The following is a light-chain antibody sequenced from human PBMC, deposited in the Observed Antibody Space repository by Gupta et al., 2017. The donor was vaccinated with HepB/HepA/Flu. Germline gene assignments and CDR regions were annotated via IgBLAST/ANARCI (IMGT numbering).Light chain of an antibody. J-gene: IGLJ3*02. CDR2: RNN. CDR1: SSNIGSNY. CDR3: AAWDDSLSAAV. V-gene: IGLV1-47*01. Sequence: QPPSASGTPGQRVTISCSGSSSNIGSNYVYWYQQLPGTAPKLLIYRNNQRPSGVPDRFSGSKSGTSASLAISGLRSEDEADYYCAAWDDSLSAAVFGGGTKLTV.